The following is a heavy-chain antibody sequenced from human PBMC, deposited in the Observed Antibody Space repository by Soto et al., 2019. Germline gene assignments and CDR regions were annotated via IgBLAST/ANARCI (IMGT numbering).Heavy chain of an antibody. D-gene: IGHD2-21*01. Sequence: QVQLVQSGAEVRKPGASVTLSCKSSGDTFTRCYLHWVRQAPGQGLEWMAIVNPRGGGTFHAQKLQGRVTMTSDSSTCTVYMELGSLRSEDSAVYYCARDCDDESHFDSWGQGTQVTVSS. CDR2: VNPRGGGT. CDR3: ARDCDDESHFDS. CDR1: GDTFTRCY. J-gene: IGHJ4*02. V-gene: IGHV1-46*01.